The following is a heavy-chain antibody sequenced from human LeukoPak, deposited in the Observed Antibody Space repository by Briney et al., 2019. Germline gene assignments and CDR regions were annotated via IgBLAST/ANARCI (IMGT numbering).Heavy chain of an antibody. CDR3: ARGRGVITFGGVIVRGFDY. V-gene: IGHV1-46*01. CDR1: GYTFTSYY. CDR2: INPSGGST. D-gene: IGHD3-16*02. J-gene: IGHJ4*02. Sequence: ASAKVSCKASGYTFTSYYMHWVRQAPGQGLEWMGIINPSGGSTSYAQKFQGRVTMTRDTSTGTVYMELSSLRSEDTAVYYCARGRGVITFGGVIVRGFDYWGQGTLVTVSS.